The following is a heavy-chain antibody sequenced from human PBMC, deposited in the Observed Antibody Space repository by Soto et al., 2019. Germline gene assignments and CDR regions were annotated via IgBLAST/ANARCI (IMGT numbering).Heavy chain of an antibody. D-gene: IGHD3-16*01. V-gene: IGHV3-9*01. CDR3: AKVVLGGCYPPTHAFDI. Sequence: EMELVESGGGLVQPGRSLRLACAASGFIFDDYAMHWVRQAPGKGLEWVSGITWNSDTIYYADSVKGRFTISRDNAENSIYHLMNRRRAEDAAVYYCAKVVLGGCYPPTHAFDICGQGTMVTVSS. CDR1: GFIFDDYA. J-gene: IGHJ3*02. CDR2: ITWNSDTI.